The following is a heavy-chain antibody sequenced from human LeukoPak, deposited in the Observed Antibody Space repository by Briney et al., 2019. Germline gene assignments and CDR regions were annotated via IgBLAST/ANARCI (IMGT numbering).Heavy chain of an antibody. CDR2: ISGSGGST. D-gene: IGHD6-13*01. Sequence: PGGSLRLSCAASGFTFSSYAMSWVRQAPGKGLEWVSAISGSGGSTYYADSVKGRFTISRDNSKNTLYLQMNSLRAEDMAVYYCAKDQGSSSWYFRQDYDYWGQGTLVTVSS. V-gene: IGHV3-23*01. CDR1: GFTFSSYA. CDR3: AKDQGSSSWYFRQDYDY. J-gene: IGHJ4*02.